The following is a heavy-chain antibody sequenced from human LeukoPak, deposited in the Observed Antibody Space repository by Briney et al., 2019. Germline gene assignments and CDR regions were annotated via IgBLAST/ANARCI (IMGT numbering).Heavy chain of an antibody. CDR3: ARDPLLLWFGEQSDY. Sequence: SETLSLTCTVSGGSISSGTYYWSWIRQPPGKGLEWIGSIYYSGSTYYNPSLKSRVTISVDTSKNQFSLKLSSVTAADTAVYYCARDPLLLWFGEQSDYWGQGTLVTVSS. CDR2: IYYSGST. J-gene: IGHJ4*02. V-gene: IGHV4-39*07. D-gene: IGHD3-10*01. CDR1: GGSISSGTYY.